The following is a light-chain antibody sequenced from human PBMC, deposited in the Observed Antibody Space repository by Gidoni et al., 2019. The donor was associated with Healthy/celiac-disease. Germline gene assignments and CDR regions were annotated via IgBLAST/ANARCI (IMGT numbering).Light chain of an antibody. CDR1: QRVLYSSNNKNY. J-gene: IGKJ4*01. Sequence: DIVMTQSPSSLAVSVGERATINCKSSQRVLYSSNNKNYLAWYQQKPGQPPNLLIYWASTRESGVPDRFSGSGSGTDFTLTISSLQAEDVAVYYCQQYYSTPLTFGGGTKVEIK. CDR2: WAS. V-gene: IGKV4-1*01. CDR3: QQYYSTPLT.